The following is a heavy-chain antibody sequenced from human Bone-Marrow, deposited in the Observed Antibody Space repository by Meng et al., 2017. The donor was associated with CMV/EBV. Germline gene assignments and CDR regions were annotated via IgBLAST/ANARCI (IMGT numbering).Heavy chain of an antibody. CDR3: ARPSDCSSSGCSFDY. Sequence: QVQLMQSGAEVKEPGASVKFSCKASGYTFTSYRINWVRQATGQGLEWMGIINPSGGSTSYAQKFQGRVTMTRDTSTSTVYMELSSLRSEDTAVYYCARPSDCSSSGCSFDYWGQGTLVTVSS. CDR1: GYTFTSYR. CDR2: INPSGGST. V-gene: IGHV1-46*01. J-gene: IGHJ4*02. D-gene: IGHD2-2*01.